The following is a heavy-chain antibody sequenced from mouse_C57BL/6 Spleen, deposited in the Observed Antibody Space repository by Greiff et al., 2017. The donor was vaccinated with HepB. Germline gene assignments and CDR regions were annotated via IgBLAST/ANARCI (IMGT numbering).Heavy chain of an antibody. Sequence: VQLQQSGAELVKPGASVKISCKASGYAFSSYWMNWVKQRPGKGLEWIGQIYPGDGDTNYNGKFKGKATLTADKSSSTAYMQLSSLTSEDSAVYFCAPTPFYYGNHNFDYWGQGTTLTVSS. CDR1: GYAFSSYW. V-gene: IGHV1-80*01. CDR2: IYPGDGDT. J-gene: IGHJ2*01. D-gene: IGHD2-1*01. CDR3: APTPFYYGNHNFDY.